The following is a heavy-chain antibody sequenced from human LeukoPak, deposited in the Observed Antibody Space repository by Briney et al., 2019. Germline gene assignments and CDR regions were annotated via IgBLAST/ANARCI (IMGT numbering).Heavy chain of an antibody. Sequence: SETLSLTCTVSGGSISSYYWSWIRQPPGKGLEWIGYIYYSGSTNYNPSHKSRVTISVDTSKNQFSLKLSSVTAADTAVYYCARSTTVVRQAFDIWGQGTMVTVSS. D-gene: IGHD4-23*01. CDR3: ARSTTVVRQAFDI. V-gene: IGHV4-59*01. CDR2: IYYSGST. CDR1: GGSISSYY. J-gene: IGHJ3*02.